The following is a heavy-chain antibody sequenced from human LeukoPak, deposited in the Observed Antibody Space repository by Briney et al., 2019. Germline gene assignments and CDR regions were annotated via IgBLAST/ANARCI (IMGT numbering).Heavy chain of an antibody. V-gene: IGHV4-59*01. Sequence: SETLSLTCTVSGGSISSYHWTWIRQPPGKGLEWIGYIYYSGSTNYNPSLKSRVTMLVDTSKNQFSLKLSSVTAADTAVYYCARGSAAGLRVYFDYWGQGTLVTVSS. CDR3: ARGSAAGLRVYFDY. CDR1: GGSISSYH. J-gene: IGHJ4*02. D-gene: IGHD6-13*01. CDR2: IYYSGST.